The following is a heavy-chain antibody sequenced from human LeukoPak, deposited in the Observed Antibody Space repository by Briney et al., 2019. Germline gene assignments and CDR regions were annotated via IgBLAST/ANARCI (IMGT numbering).Heavy chain of an antibody. CDR2: IYYSGST. D-gene: IGHD3-3*01. CDR3: ARSGLTSTIFGVVKFTIYYFDY. V-gene: IGHV4-31*03. CDR1: GGSISSGGYY. J-gene: IGHJ4*02. Sequence: PSETLSLTCTVSGGSISSGGYYWSWIRQHPGKGLEWIGYIYYSGSTYYNPSLKSRVTISVDTSKNQFSLKLSSVTAADTAVYYCARSGLTSTIFGVVKFTIYYFDYWGQGTLVTVSS.